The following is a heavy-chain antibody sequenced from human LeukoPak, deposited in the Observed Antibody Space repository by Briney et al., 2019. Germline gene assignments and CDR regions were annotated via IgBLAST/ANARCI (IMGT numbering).Heavy chain of an antibody. CDR2: ISSTGNPR. CDR3: AKDPVFYYDSSGLPDY. D-gene: IGHD3-22*01. CDR1: GLSFSDYS. Sequence: GGSLRLSCTASGLSFSDYSMNWVRQAPGKGLEWISYISSTGNPRHYAESVEGRFTISRDNVKNSLYLQMNSLRAEDTAVYYCAKDPVFYYDSSGLPDYWGQGTLVTVSS. V-gene: IGHV3-48*01. J-gene: IGHJ4*02.